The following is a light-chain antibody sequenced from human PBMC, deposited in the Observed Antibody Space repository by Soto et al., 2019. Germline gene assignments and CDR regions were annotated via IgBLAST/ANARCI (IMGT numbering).Light chain of an antibody. Sequence: QSVLTQPPSASGTPGQRVTISCSGSSPNIGSNYVYWNQQLPGTAPKLLTYRNNQRPSGVPDRFSGSKSGTSASLAISGLRSEDEADYYCAAWDDSLSDLYVFGTGTKVTVL. CDR3: AAWDDSLSDLYV. CDR1: SPNIGSNY. J-gene: IGLJ1*01. CDR2: RNN. V-gene: IGLV1-47*01.